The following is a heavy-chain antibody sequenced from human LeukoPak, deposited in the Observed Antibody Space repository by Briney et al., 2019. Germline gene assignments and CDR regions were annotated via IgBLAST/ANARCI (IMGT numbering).Heavy chain of an antibody. CDR2: ISTGNGNT. CDR1: GDTFIRYG. J-gene: IGHJ5*02. V-gene: IGHV1-18*01. Sequence: GASVKVSCKASGDTFIRYGISWVRQAPGQGLEWMGWISTGNGNTNYGQKFQGRVTMTTDTSTDTAYMELSSLRSEDTAVYYCARDTKRSRARWENLGFDPWGQGTLVTVSS. D-gene: IGHD1-26*01. CDR3: ARDTKRSRARWENLGFDP.